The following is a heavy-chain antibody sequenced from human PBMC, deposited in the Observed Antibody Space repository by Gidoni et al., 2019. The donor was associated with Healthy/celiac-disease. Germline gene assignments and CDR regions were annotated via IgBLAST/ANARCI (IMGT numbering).Heavy chain of an antibody. CDR1: GFPVSSNY. Sequence: EVQLVESGGGLVQPGGSLGLSCAASGFPVSSNYMSWVRQAPGKGLEWVSVIYSGGSTYYADSVKGRFTISRDNSKNTLYLQMNSLRAEDTAVYYCARPRYFDRGYFDYWGQGTLVTVSS. J-gene: IGHJ4*02. CDR2: IYSGGST. V-gene: IGHV3-66*02. CDR3: ARPRYFDRGYFDY. D-gene: IGHD3-9*01.